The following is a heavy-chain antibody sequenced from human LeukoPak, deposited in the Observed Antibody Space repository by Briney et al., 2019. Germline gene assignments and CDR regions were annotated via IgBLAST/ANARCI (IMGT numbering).Heavy chain of an antibody. Sequence: PGGSLRLSCAASGFTFSSYAISWVRQAPGKGLEWVSAISGSGGSTYYADSVKGRFTISRDNSKNTLYLQMNSLRAEDTAVYYCAKRYYYDSSGYHGSYDYWGQGTLVTVS. CDR1: GFTFSSYA. V-gene: IGHV3-23*01. J-gene: IGHJ4*02. CDR2: ISGSGGST. CDR3: AKRYYYDSSGYHGSYDY. D-gene: IGHD3-22*01.